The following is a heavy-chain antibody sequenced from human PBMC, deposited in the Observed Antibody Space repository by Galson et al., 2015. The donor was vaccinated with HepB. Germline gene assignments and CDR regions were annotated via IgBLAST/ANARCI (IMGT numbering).Heavy chain of an antibody. CDR1: GGSITGYY. V-gene: IGHV4-59*12. J-gene: IGHJ4*02. D-gene: IGHD3-10*01. Sequence: LSLTCTVSGGSITGYYWSWVRQSPGTGLEWIGEAYHSGGTNYRPALKSRVTISVDKSKNQFSLKLTSVTAADPAVYYCARAKEGRGYFDYWGQGTLVTVSS. CDR2: AYHSGGT. CDR3: ARAKEGRGYFDY.